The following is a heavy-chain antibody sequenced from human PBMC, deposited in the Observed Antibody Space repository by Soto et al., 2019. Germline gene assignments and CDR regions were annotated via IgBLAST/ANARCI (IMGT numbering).Heavy chain of an antibody. Sequence: QVQLVESGGSVVQPGRSLRLSCAASGFTFSSYGMHWVRQAPGKGLEWVALISYDGSNKYYADSVKGRFTISRDNSKNTLYRQMNSLRTEDTAVYYCAKDLGHGGRGAFDIWGQGTMVTVSS. CDR2: ISYDGSNK. CDR3: AKDLGHGGRGAFDI. J-gene: IGHJ3*02. V-gene: IGHV3-30*18. CDR1: GFTFSSYG. D-gene: IGHD7-27*01.